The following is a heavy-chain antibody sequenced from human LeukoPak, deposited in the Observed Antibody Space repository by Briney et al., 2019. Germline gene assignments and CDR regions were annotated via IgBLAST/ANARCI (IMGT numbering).Heavy chain of an antibody. CDR2: ISSSGSTI. CDR1: GFTFSDYY. D-gene: IGHD3-22*01. V-gene: IGHV3-11*04. J-gene: IGHJ4*02. Sequence: PGGSLRLSCAASGFTFSDYYMSWIRQAPGKGLEWVSYISSSGSTIYYADSVKGRFTISRDNAKSSLYLQMNSLRAEDTAVYYCARDLDSSGYYFDYWGQGTLVTVSS. CDR3: ARDLDSSGYYFDY.